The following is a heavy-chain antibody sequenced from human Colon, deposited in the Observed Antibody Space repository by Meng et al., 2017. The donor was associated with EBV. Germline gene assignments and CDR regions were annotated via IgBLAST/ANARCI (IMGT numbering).Heavy chain of an antibody. CDR3: ARGKQDAWELLAY. V-gene: IGHV4-4*02. Sequence: QVRPRESCPGLVKPSGTLSLTCCVSGVSISSNIRWTWVRQPPGKGLEWIGDIDDSGSTNYNPSLNSRISISLDKSKNHFSLKVNSVTAADTAVYYCARGKQDAWELLAYWGQGALAPSPQ. J-gene: IGHJ4*02. CDR1: GVSISSNIR. CDR2: IDDSGST. D-gene: IGHD1-26*01.